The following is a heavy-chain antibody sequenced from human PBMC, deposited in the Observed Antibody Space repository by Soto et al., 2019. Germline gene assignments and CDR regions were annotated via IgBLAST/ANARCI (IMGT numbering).Heavy chain of an antibody. V-gene: IGHV4-34*01. J-gene: IGHJ5*02. CDR2: ISHSGST. CDR3: ARGRVVVVAATSGNWFDP. D-gene: IGHD2-15*01. CDR1: GGSFIGYY. Sequence: SETLSLTCAVYGGSFIGYYWSWIRQPPGKGLEWIGEISHSGSTNYNPSLKSRVTISVDTSKNQLSLKLSSVTAADTAVYYCARGRVVVVAATSGNWFDPWGQGTLVTVSS.